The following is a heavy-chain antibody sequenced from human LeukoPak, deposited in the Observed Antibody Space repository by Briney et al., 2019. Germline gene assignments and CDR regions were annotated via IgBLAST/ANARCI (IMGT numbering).Heavy chain of an antibody. Sequence: PGGSLRLSCAASAFTFSNYAMTWVRQAPGKGLEWVSAISGSGRSTYYADSVKGRFTISRDNSKNTLYLQMNSLRAGDTAVYYCAKTGAMANFDYWGQGTLVTVSS. J-gene: IGHJ4*02. CDR3: AKTGAMANFDY. CDR2: ISGSGRST. V-gene: IGHV3-23*01. D-gene: IGHD5-18*01. CDR1: AFTFSNYA.